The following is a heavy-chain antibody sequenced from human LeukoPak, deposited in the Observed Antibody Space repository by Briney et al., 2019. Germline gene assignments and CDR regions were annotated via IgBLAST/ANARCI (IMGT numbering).Heavy chain of an antibody. V-gene: IGHV3-66*01. CDR2: VYPDGFT. J-gene: IGHJ6*02. D-gene: IGHD2/OR15-2a*01. Sequence: GGSLRLFCTASGFSFSYKAMTWVRQSPGKGLAWVSVVYPDGFTYHADSVKGRLTISRDTSKNTVYLQMNSLRAEDTAVYYCASGGVIWRMDVWGQGTTVTVSS. CDR3: ASGGVIWRMDV. CDR1: GFSFSYKA.